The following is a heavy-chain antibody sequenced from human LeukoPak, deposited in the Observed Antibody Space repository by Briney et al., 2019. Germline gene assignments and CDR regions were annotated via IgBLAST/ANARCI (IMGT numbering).Heavy chain of an antibody. J-gene: IGHJ4*02. CDR2: ISYDGSNK. CDR3: ARSIASGYSFDY. CDR1: GFTFSSYG. V-gene: IGHV3-30*03. Sequence: GGSLRLSCAASGFTFSSYGMHWVRQAPGKGLEWVAVISYDGSNKYYADSVKGRFTISRDNSKNTLYLQMNSLRAEDTAVYYCARSIASGYSFDYWGQGTLVSVSS. D-gene: IGHD3-10*01.